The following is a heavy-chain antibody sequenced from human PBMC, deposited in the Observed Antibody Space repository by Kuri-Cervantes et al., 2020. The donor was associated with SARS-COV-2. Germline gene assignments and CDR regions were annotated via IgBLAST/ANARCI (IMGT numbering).Heavy chain of an antibody. Sequence: ASVKVTCKAFGGTLSSYAISWVRQAPGQGLEWMGWINPNSGGTNYAQKLQGRVTMTRDTSISTAYMELSSLRSEDTAVYYCARDLIAARPEVFDPWGQGTLVTVSS. CDR2: INPNSGGT. D-gene: IGHD6-6*01. V-gene: IGHV1-2*02. J-gene: IGHJ5*02. CDR1: GGTLSSYA. CDR3: ARDLIAARPEVFDP.